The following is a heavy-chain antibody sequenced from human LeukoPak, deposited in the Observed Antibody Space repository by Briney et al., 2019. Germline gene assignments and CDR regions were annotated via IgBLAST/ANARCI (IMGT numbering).Heavy chain of an antibody. CDR3: VKGLHISTLGVPY. CDR1: GFTFNSYS. J-gene: IGHJ4*02. Sequence: GGSLRLSCAASGFTFNSYSMNWVRQAPGKGLEWVSYISSSSSTIYYADSVKGRFTISRDNAKNSLYLQMNSLRAEDTAVYYCVKGLHISTLGVPYWGPGTQVTVSS. CDR2: ISSSSSTI. D-gene: IGHD3-16*01. V-gene: IGHV3-48*01.